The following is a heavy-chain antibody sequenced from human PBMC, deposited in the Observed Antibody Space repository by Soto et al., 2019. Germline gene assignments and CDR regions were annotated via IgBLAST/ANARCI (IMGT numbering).Heavy chain of an antibody. CDR3: ARLGNHGYSYGYHFDY. CDR1: GGSISSSSYY. Sequence: QLQLQESGPGLVKPSETLSLTCTVSGGSISSSSYYWGWIRQPPGKGLEWIGSIYYSGSTYYNPSLKSRVTISVDTSKNQFSLKLSSVTAADTSVYYCARLGNHGYSYGYHFDYWGQGTLVTVSS. V-gene: IGHV4-39*01. CDR2: IYYSGST. J-gene: IGHJ4*02. D-gene: IGHD5-18*01.